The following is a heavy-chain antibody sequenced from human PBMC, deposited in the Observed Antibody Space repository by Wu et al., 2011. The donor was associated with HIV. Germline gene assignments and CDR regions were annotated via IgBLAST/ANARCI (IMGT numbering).Heavy chain of an antibody. CDR1: GGTFNSHG. V-gene: IGHV1-69*14. Sequence: QVQLVQSGPEVKKPGSSVKVSCKASGGTFNSHGTSWVRQAPGQGLEWMRGIIGXFGTAKYAQKFQGRVTITADKSTSTAYMELRSLRSEDTAVYYCARDFGGDEEYWGQGTLVTVSS. J-gene: IGHJ4*02. CDR2: IIGXFGTA. D-gene: IGHD2-21*01. CDR3: ARDFGGDEEY.